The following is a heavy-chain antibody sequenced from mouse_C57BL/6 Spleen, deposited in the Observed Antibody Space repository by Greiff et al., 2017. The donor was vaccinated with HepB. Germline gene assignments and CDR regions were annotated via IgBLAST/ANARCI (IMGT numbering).Heavy chain of an antibody. D-gene: IGHD2-4*01. Sequence: EVKLMESGGGLVQPGGSLKLSCAASRFTFSDYYMYWVRQTPEKRLEWVAYISNGGGSTYYPDTVKGRFTISRDNAKNTLYLQMSRLKSEDTAMYYCARLGDYAYWGQGTLVTVSA. CDR3: ARLGDYAY. CDR2: ISNGGGST. J-gene: IGHJ3*01. CDR1: RFTFSDYY. V-gene: IGHV5-12*01.